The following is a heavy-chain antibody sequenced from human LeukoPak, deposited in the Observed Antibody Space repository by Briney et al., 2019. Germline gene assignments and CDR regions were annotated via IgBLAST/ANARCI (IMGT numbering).Heavy chain of an antibody. J-gene: IGHJ4*02. CDR2: IYTTGTT. D-gene: IGHD2-2*02. Sequence: SETLSLTCTVSGDSISSGSYYWTWIRQPAGKGLEWIGHIYTTGTTNCNPSLKSRVTISLDTSKNQFSLNLNSVTAADTAVYYCARCTSTSCYNFDYWGQGTLLTVSS. V-gene: IGHV4-61*09. CDR1: GDSISSGSYY. CDR3: ARCTSTSCYNFDY.